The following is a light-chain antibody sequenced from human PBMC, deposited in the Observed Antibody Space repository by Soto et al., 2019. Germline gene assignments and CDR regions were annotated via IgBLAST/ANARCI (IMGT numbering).Light chain of an antibody. CDR1: QNVNNR. CDR3: QHFNSWPLL. V-gene: IGKV3-15*01. J-gene: IGKJ1*01. Sequence: EIVMTQSPAMLSVSPGERATLSCRASQNVNNRLAWYQQKAGQPPRLLIYAASTMATGIPARFSGSGSGTEFTLTISSLQSEDFAVYYCQHFNSWPLLFGQGTKVEIK. CDR2: AAS.